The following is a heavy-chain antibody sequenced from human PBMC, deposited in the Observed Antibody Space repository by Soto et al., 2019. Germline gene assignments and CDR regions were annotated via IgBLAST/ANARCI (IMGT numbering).Heavy chain of an antibody. D-gene: IGHD2-15*01. CDR2: ISYDGSNK. V-gene: IGHV3-30*18. CDR1: GFTFSSYG. J-gene: IGHJ3*02. CDR3: AKDRNDCSGGSCYPDAFDI. Sequence: GGSLRLSCAASGFTFSSYGMHWVRQAPGKGLEWVAVISYDGSNKYYADSVKGRFTISRDNSKNTLYLQMNSLRAEDTAVYYCAKDRNDCSGGSCYPDAFDIWGQGTMVTVSS.